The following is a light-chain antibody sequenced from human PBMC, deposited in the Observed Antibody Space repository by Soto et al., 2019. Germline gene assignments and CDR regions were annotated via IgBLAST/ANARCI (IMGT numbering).Light chain of an antibody. V-gene: IGKV1-5*03. Sequence: DLQMTQSPSTLSASVGDRVTITCRASQSITTWLAWYQQKPGKAPKLLIYKATNLQSGVPSRFSGSGSGTEFSLTISSLQPDDFATYYCQQYNDYQYIFGQGTKLEIK. CDR3: QQYNDYQYI. CDR2: KAT. J-gene: IGKJ2*01. CDR1: QSITTW.